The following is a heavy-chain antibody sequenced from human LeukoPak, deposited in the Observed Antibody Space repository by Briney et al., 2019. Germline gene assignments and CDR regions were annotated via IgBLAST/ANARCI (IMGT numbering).Heavy chain of an antibody. CDR3: ASGDIVVVPAAKEYYYYYMDV. CDR2: IIPIFGTA. V-gene: IGHV1-69*05. CDR1: GGTFSSYA. D-gene: IGHD2-2*01. Sequence: SVKVSCKASGGTFSSYAISWVRQAPGQGLEWMGGIIPIFGTANYAQKFQGRVTITTDESTSTAYMELSSLRFEDTAVYYCASGDIVVVPAAKEYYYYYMDVWGKGTTVTVSS. J-gene: IGHJ6*03.